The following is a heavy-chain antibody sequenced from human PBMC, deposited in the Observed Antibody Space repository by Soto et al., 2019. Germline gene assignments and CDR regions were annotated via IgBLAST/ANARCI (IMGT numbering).Heavy chain of an antibody. J-gene: IGHJ6*02. D-gene: IGHD6-13*01. CDR2: IDPSDSYT. CDR1: GYSFTSYW. CDR3: AIPRFLRESSSWDV. Sequence: GESLKISCKGSGYSFTSYWISWVRQMPGKGLEWMGRIDPSDSYTNYSPSFQGHVTISADKSISTAYLQWSSLKASDTAMYYCAIPRFLRESSSWDVWGQGTTVTAAS. V-gene: IGHV5-10-1*01.